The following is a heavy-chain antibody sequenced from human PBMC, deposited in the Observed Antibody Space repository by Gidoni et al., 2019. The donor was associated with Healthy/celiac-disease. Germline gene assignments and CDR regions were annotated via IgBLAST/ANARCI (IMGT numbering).Heavy chain of an antibody. V-gene: IGHV1-2*06. Sequence: QVQLVQSGAEVKKPGASVKVSCKASGYTFTGYYMHWVRQAPGQGLEWMGRINPNSGGTNYAQKFQGRVTMTRDTSISTAYMELSRLRSDDTAVYYCARSVVVPAATKYAIYYYGMDVWGQGTTVTVSS. CDR2: INPNSGGT. D-gene: IGHD2-2*01. CDR3: ARSVVVPAATKYAIYYYGMDV. J-gene: IGHJ6*02. CDR1: GYTFTGYY.